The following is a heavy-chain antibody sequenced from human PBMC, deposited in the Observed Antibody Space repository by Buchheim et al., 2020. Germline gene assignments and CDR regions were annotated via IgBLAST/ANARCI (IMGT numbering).Heavy chain of an antibody. V-gene: IGHV4-39*01. CDR1: GGSISNSDSYY. CDR2: IYYGGST. J-gene: IGHJ6*02. D-gene: IGHD6-13*01. CDR3: ARWVHSSSWVYYYYYGMDV. Sequence: QQQLQESGPGLVKPSETLSLTCTVSGGSISNSDSYYWGWIRQPPGKGLEWIGSIYYGGSTYYNPSLKRRFTNSLDTSMNQFSLKLSSVTAADTAVYYCARWVHSSSWVYYYYYGMDVWGQGTT.